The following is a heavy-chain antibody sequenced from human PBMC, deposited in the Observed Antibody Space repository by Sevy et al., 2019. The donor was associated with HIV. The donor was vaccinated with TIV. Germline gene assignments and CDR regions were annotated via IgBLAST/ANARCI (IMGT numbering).Heavy chain of an antibody. D-gene: IGHD4-17*01. V-gene: IGHV3-11*01. CDR2: ISGSDGTI. CDR1: GFTFTNTW. Sequence: GGSLRLSCAASGFTFTNTWMSWIRQAPGKGLEWISYISGSDGTIFYADSVKGRFTISRDNSKNSLYLQMSSLRAEDTAVYYCARDHVKDGDLGDYYYFAMDVWGQGTTVTVSS. CDR3: ARDHVKDGDLGDYYYFAMDV. J-gene: IGHJ6*02.